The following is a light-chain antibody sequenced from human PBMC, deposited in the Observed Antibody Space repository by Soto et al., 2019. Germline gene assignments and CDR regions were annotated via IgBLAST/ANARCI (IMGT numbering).Light chain of an antibody. Sequence: GALCMSAGVRGRLSCRASQSVSSHLAWYQQKPGQAPRLLIYGASTRATGIPARFSGCGSGEEITLTFAGLASVDIRFSYCEDPNNVPGRVAGGTRWRS. CDR3: EDPNNVPGR. CDR2: GAS. CDR1: QSVSSH. J-gene: IGKJ4*01. V-gene: IGKV3-15*01.